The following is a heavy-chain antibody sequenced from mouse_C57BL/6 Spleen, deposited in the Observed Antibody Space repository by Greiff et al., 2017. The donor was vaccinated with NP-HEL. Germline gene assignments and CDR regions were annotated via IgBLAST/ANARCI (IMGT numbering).Heavy chain of an antibody. V-gene: IGHV1-81*01. CDR2: IYPRSGNT. CDR1: GYTFTSYG. D-gene: IGHD1-1*01. J-gene: IGHJ2*01. Sequence: VQLQQSGAELARPGASVKLSCKASGYTFTSYGISWVKQRTGQGLEWIGEIYPRSGNTYYNEKFKGKATLTADKSSSTAYMELRSLTSEDSAVYFCARWDYGSLGFDYWGQGTTLTVSS. CDR3: ARWDYGSLGFDY.